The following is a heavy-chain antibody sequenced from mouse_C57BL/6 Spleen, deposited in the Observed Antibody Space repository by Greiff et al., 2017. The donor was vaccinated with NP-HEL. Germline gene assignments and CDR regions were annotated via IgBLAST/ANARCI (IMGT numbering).Heavy chain of an antibody. V-gene: IGHV5-17*01. CDR3: AKGDGSFAY. CDR1: GFTFSDYG. J-gene: IGHJ3*01. D-gene: IGHD2-3*01. CDR2: ISSGSSTI. Sequence: EVQLVESGGGLVKPGGSLKLSCAASGFTFSDYGMHWVRQAPEKGLEWVAHISSGSSTIYYADTVKGRFTISRDNAKNTLFLQMTSLRSEDTAMYYCAKGDGSFAYWGQGTLVTVSA.